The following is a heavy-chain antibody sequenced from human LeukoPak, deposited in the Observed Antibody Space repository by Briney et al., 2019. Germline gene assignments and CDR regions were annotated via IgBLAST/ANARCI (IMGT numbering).Heavy chain of an antibody. CDR2: IYHSGST. CDR3: ARENGGSTPVQNWFDP. V-gene: IGHV4-30-2*01. D-gene: IGHD2-2*01. CDR1: GGSISSGGYS. Sequence: SQTLSLTCAVSGGSISSGGYSWSWIRHPPGKGLEWIGYIYHSGSTYYNPSLKSRVTISVDTSKNQFSLKLSSVTAADTAVYYCARENGGSTPVQNWFDPWGQGTLVTVSS. J-gene: IGHJ5*02.